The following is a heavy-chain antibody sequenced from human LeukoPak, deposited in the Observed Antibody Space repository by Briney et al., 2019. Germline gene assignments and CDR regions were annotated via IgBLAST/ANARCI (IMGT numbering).Heavy chain of an antibody. D-gene: IGHD2-2*01. CDR3: ARSGCSSTSCYGWVDP. Sequence: ASVKVSCKASGYTFTSYGISWVRQAPGQGLEWMGWISAYNGNTNYAQKLQGRVTMTTDTSTSTAYMDLKSLRSDDTAVYYCARSGCSSTSCYGWVDPWGQGTLVTVSS. CDR1: GYTFTSYG. J-gene: IGHJ5*02. V-gene: IGHV1-18*01. CDR2: ISAYNGNT.